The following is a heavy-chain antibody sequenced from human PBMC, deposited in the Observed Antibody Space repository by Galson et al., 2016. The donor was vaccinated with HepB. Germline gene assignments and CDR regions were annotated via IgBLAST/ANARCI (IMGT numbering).Heavy chain of an antibody. CDR3: AKDSGAYYYDSSGHRRNAFDI. CDR2: ISWNSGSI. J-gene: IGHJ3*02. D-gene: IGHD3-22*01. CDR1: GFKLSHYA. V-gene: IGHV3-9*01. Sequence: SLRLSCAASGFKLSHYAMHWVRQGPDKGLEWVAGISWNSGSIGYEDSVKGRFTISRDNAKNSLYLQMNSLRAEDTALYYCAKDSGAYYYDSSGHRRNAFDIWGQGTVVTVSS.